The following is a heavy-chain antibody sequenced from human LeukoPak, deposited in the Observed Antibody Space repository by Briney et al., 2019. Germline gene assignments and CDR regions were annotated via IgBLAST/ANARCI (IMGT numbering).Heavy chain of an antibody. D-gene: IGHD6-13*01. CDR2: ISSGTSYI. CDR1: GFTFNTYT. J-gene: IGHJ4*02. V-gene: IGHV3-21*04. Sequence: GGSLRLSCAASGFTFNTYTMNWVRQAPGKGLEWVSSISSGTSYIYYADSVKGRSTISRDNSKNTLYLQMNSLRAEDTAIYYCAKASRDIPAAGPSGYYFDYWGQGTLVTVSS. CDR3: AKASRDIPAAGPSGYYFDY.